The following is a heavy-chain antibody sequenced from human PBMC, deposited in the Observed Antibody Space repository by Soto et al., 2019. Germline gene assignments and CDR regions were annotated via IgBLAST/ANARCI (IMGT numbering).Heavy chain of an antibody. CDR2: ISYDGSNK. CDR1: GFTFSSYG. Sequence: GGSLRLSCAASGFTFSSYGMHWVRQAPGKGLEWVAVISYDGSNKYYADSVKGRFTISRDNSKNTLYLQMNSLRAEDTAVYYCAKDFGAGTFFAPIRYFDYWGQGTLVTVSS. V-gene: IGHV3-30*18. J-gene: IGHJ4*02. CDR3: AKDFGAGTFFAPIRYFDY. D-gene: IGHD6-13*01.